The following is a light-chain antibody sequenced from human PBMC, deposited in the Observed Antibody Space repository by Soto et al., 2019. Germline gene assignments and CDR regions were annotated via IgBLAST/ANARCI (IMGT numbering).Light chain of an antibody. CDR3: SSYTSISTYV. CDR1: SSDVGGYDF. V-gene: IGLV2-14*03. Sequence: QSVLTQPASVSGSPGQSITISCTGTSSDVGGYDFVSWYQHHPGKAPRLMIYDVSHRPSGVSDRFSASKSGNTASLTISGLLAEDEADYYCSSYTSISTYVFGT. CDR2: DVS. J-gene: IGLJ1*01.